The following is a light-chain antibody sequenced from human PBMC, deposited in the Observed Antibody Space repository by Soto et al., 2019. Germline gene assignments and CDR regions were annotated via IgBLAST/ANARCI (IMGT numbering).Light chain of an antibody. Sequence: DIQMTQSPSTLSASVGDRVTITCRASQSISNYLNWYQHKPGKAPNLLIYAASSLQGGVPSRFSGSGSGTDFTLTISSLQPEDFATYYCQQSYTTVWTFGQGTKVDI. J-gene: IGKJ1*01. V-gene: IGKV1-39*01. CDR2: AAS. CDR1: QSISNY. CDR3: QQSYTTVWT.